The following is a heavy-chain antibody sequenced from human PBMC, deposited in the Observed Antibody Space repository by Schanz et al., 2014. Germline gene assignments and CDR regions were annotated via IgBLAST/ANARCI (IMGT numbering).Heavy chain of an antibody. CDR2: IWYDGSNK. J-gene: IGHJ4*02. D-gene: IGHD3-22*01. CDR1: GFTFSSYC. CDR3: AGAFDSSGYYFDY. V-gene: IGHV3-33*08. Sequence: VQLVESGGGLVQPGGSLRLSCAASGFTFSSYCINWVRQAPGKGLEWVAIIWYDGSNKYYADSVKGRFTISRDNSKNTLFLQMSSLRAEDTAVYYCAGAFDSSGYYFDYWGQGTLVTVSS.